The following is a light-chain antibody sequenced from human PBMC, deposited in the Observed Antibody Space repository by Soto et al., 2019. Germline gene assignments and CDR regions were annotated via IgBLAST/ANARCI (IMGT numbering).Light chain of an antibody. V-gene: IGLV2-14*01. CDR1: SSDVGAYNY. J-gene: IGLJ3*02. CDR3: ISYTTNSPWV. Sequence: QSVLTQPASVSGSPGQSITISCTGTSSDVGAYNYVSWFQQHPGKAPKLMIYEVSNRPSGVSNRFAGSKSGNTASLTISGLQAEDEADYYCISYTTNSPWVFGGGTKLTVL. CDR2: EVS.